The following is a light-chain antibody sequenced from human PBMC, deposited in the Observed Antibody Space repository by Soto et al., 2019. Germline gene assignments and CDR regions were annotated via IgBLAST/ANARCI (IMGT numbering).Light chain of an antibody. V-gene: IGKV1-5*01. J-gene: IGKJ1*01. Sequence: DIQMTPSPSTVSASVVDSVTITCRASQSITTWLAWYQQRPGKAPKLLIYDVSSLQSGVPSRFSGSGSGTEFTLTISSLQPDDFATYYCQHYKMYSPWTFGQGTKVDIK. CDR3: QHYKMYSPWT. CDR2: DVS. CDR1: QSITTW.